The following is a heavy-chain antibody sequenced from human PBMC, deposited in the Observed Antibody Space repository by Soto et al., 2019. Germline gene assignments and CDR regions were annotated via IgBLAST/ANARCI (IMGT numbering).Heavy chain of an antibody. D-gene: IGHD3-3*01. Sequence: EVQLLESGGGLVQPGGSLRLSCAASGFTFSNYDMSWVRQAPGKGLEWVSGISSSGSSTNYADSVKGRFTISRDNPKNTLYLPMSSLSAADTAVDYCARRECWSGTHCACGAPDFAYWGQGDLVTVTS. CDR1: GFTFSNYD. CDR2: ISSSGSST. CDR3: ARRECWSGTHCACGAPDFAY. J-gene: IGHJ4*02. V-gene: IGHV3-23*01.